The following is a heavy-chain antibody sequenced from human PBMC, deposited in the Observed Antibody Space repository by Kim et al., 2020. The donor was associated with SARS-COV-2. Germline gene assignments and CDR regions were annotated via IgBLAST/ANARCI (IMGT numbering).Heavy chain of an antibody. V-gene: IGHV4-39*07. CDR1: GGSIVSSVYY. D-gene: IGHD4-4*01. Sequence: SETLSLTCTVSGGSIVSSVYYWAWIRQPPGKGLEWIGTVSYNGGTYYNPSLKSRVTMPVDTSQNQFSLKLNSVTAADTAVYFCARSSNYSDQSRFGPWGQGTLVTAS. J-gene: IGHJ5*02. CDR3: ARSSNYSDQSRFGP. CDR2: VSYNGGT.